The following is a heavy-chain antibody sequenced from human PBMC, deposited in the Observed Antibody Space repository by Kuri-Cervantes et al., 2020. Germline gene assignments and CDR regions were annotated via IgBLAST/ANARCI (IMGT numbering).Heavy chain of an antibody. Sequence: SETLSLTCTVSADSITSYYWSWIRQPPGKGLEWIGNIFYSGTTNYNPSLKSRVTISLDTSKNQFSLKLSSVTAADTAVYYCARRYLGEYYMDVWGKGTTVTV. CDR1: ADSITSYY. CDR2: IFYSGTT. J-gene: IGHJ6*03. CDR3: ARRYLGEYYMDV. V-gene: IGHV4-59*01. D-gene: IGHD3-10*01.